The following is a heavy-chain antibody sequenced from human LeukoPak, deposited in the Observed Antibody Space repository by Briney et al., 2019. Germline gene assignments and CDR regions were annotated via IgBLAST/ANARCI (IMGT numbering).Heavy chain of an antibody. V-gene: IGHV4-34*01. J-gene: IGHJ3*02. D-gene: IGHD3-22*01. CDR1: GGSFSGYY. CDR3: ARDSRTYYYDSSGLPSDI. CDR2: INHSGST. Sequence: SETLSLTCAVYGGSFSGYYWSWIRQPPGKGLEWIGEINHSGSTNYNPSPRCRVTISVDMSKNRFSLKLSSVTAADTAVYYCARDSRTYYYDSSGLPSDIWGQGTMVTVSS.